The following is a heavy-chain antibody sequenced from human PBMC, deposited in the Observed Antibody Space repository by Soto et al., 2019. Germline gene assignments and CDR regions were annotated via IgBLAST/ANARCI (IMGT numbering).Heavy chain of an antibody. J-gene: IGHJ6*03. D-gene: IGHD3-10*01. Sequence: EVQLVESGGGLVQPGGSLRLSCAASGFTFSSYDMHWVRQATGKGLEWVSAIGTAGDTYYPGSVKGRFTISRENAKNSLYLQMNSLRAGDTAVYYCAREARGYYGSGSYYNNYYYYMDVWGKGTTVTVSS. V-gene: IGHV3-13*01. CDR3: AREARGYYGSGSYYNNYYYYMDV. CDR2: IGTAGDT. CDR1: GFTFSSYD.